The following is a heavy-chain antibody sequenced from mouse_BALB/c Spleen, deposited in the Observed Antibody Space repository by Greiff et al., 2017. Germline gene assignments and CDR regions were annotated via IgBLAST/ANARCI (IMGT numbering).Heavy chain of an antibody. CDR2: IWSGGST. J-gene: IGHJ4*01. V-gene: IGHV2-2*02. D-gene: IGHD5-1*01. CDR1: VFSLTSYG. Sequence: QVQLQQSGPGLVQPSQSLSITCTVSVFSLTSYGVHWVRQSPGKGLEWLGVIWSGGSTDYNAAFISRLSISKDNSKSQVFLKMNSLQANDTAIYYWAKNSEYGGRDYYAMDYWGQGTSVTVSS. CDR3: AKNSEYGGRDYYAMDY.